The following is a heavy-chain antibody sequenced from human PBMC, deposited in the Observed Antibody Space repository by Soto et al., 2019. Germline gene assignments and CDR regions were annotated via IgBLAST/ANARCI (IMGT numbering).Heavy chain of an antibody. V-gene: IGHV1-2*04. J-gene: IGHJ6*02. CDR2: INPNSGGT. CDR3: ARGSVSIAVADTYYYYGMDV. D-gene: IGHD6-19*01. CDR1: GYTFTGYY. Sequence: QVQLVQSGAEVKKPGASVKVSCKASGYTFTGYYMHWVRQAPGQGLEWMGWINPNSGGTNYAQKFQGWVTMTRDTSISTAYMELSRLRSDDTAVYYCARGSVSIAVADTYYYYGMDVWGQGTTVTVSS.